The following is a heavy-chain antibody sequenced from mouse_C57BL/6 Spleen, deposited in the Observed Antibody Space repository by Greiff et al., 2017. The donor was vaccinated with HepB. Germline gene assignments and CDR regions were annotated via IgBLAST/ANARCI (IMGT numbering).Heavy chain of an antibody. V-gene: IGHV3-6*01. Sequence: DVKLQESGPGLVKPSQSLSLTCSVTGYSITSGYYWNWIRQFPGNKLEWMGYISYDGSNNYNPSLKNRISITRDTSKNQFFLKLNSVTTEDTATYYCARIGGDYPYYYAMDYWGQGTSVTVSS. J-gene: IGHJ4*01. CDR3: ARIGGDYPYYYAMDY. CDR1: GYSITSGYY. CDR2: ISYDGSN. D-gene: IGHD2-4*01.